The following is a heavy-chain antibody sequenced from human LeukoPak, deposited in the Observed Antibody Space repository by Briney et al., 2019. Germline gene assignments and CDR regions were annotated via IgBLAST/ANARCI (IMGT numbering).Heavy chain of an antibody. CDR2: ISSSGSYT. CDR3: ARGASLRHFDY. D-gene: IGHD5/OR15-5a*01. V-gene: IGHV3-21*01. CDR1: GFTFSSYN. Sequence: PGGSLRLSCAASGFTFSSYNMNWVRQAPGKGLEWVSSISSSGSYTYYADSVKGRFTISRDNAKNSLYLQMNSLRAEDTAVYYCARGASLRHFDYWGQGTLVTVSS. J-gene: IGHJ4*02.